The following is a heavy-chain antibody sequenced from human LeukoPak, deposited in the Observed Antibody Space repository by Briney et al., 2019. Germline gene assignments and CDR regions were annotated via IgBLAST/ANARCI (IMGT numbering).Heavy chain of an antibody. CDR1: GASFSDYY. D-gene: IGHD2-2*01. CDR3: ARVPAVDGNYYYYYGLDV. Sequence: SETLFLTCAVYGASFSDYYWWSWIRQPPGKGLEWIGEVSHSGNAKYAPSLKSRVTISLDTSKNQFSLKVNSLTAADTAVYYCARVPAVDGNYYYYYGLDVWGQGTTVTVSS. V-gene: IGHV4-34*01. J-gene: IGHJ6*02. CDR2: VSHSGNA.